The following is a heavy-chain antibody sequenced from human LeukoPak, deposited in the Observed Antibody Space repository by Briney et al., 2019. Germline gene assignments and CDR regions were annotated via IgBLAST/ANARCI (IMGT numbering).Heavy chain of an antibody. Sequence: PSETLSLTCAVYGGSFSGYYWSWIRQPPGKGLEFIGEMNHSGSTNYNPSLKSRVTILVDTSKNQFSLKLSSVTAADTAVYYCARDEYDFWSGSYYYYYMDVWGKGTTVTVSS. V-gene: IGHV4-34*01. J-gene: IGHJ6*03. D-gene: IGHD3-3*01. CDR1: GGSFSGYY. CDR2: MNHSGST. CDR3: ARDEYDFWSGSYYYYYMDV.